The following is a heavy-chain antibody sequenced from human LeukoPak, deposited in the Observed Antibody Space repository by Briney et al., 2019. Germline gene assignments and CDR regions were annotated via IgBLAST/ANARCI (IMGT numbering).Heavy chain of an antibody. J-gene: IGHJ6*03. CDR3: ARHFGGLGSDEKKKDSSAWYLPGSGYYYYMDV. D-gene: IGHD6-19*01. CDR1: GGPITNYY. CDR2: THSSKST. Sequence: SETLSLTCTVSGGPITNYYWSWIRQSPGKGPELIGYTHSSKSTKYNPSLESRVIISLDTSKNQIFLTLRSVTAADTAVYSCARHFGGLGSDEKKKDSSAWYLPGSGYYYYMDVWGAGTTVTVSS. V-gene: IGHV4-4*09.